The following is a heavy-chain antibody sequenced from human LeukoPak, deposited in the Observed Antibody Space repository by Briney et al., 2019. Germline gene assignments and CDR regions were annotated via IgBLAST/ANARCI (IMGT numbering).Heavy chain of an antibody. D-gene: IGHD6-19*01. J-gene: IGHJ4*02. CDR2: ISSSSSYI. V-gene: IGHV3-21*01. CDR3: ARTPITYSSGWYLNY. Sequence: PGGSLRHSCAASGFTFSSYSMNWVRQAPGKGLEWVSSISSSSSYIYYADSVKGRFTISRDNAKNSLYLQMNSLRAEDTAVYYCARTPITYSSGWYLNYWGQGTLVTVSS. CDR1: GFTFSSYS.